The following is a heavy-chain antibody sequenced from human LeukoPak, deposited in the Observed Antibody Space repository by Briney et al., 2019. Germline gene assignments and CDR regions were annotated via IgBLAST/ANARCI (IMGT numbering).Heavy chain of an antibody. J-gene: IGHJ4*02. V-gene: IGHV1-18*01. CDR3: AKTKDSSGWYT. CDR2: ISAYNGNT. Sequence: ASVKVSCKGSGYTFTSYGISWVRQAPGQGLEWMGWISAYNGNTNYAQKLQGRVTMTTDTSTSTAYMELRSLRSGDTAVYYCAKTKDSSGWYTWGQGTLVTVSS. D-gene: IGHD6-19*01. CDR1: GYTFTSYG.